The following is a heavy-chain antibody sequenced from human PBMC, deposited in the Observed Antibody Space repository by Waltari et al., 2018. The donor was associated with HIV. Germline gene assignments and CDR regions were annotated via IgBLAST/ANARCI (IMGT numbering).Heavy chain of an antibody. CDR3: ATTHGSGDYDNDFDY. Sequence: EVQLVESGGGWVQPGGSLTLTCEASGFPFSFYWLSWGRQAPGKGLEWVANINQAGTERHYVDSVRGRFTISRDNGKTSLFLQMDNLSVEDTAVYYCATTHGSGDYDNDFDYWGQGTLV. V-gene: IGHV3-7*01. J-gene: IGHJ4*02. CDR1: GFPFSFYW. CDR2: INQAGTER. D-gene: IGHD3-10*01.